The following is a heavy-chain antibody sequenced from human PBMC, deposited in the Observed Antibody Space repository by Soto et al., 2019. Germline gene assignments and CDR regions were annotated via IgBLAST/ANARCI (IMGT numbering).Heavy chain of an antibody. CDR1: GFSLTTRGVG. Sequence: QITLKESGPPLVKPTQTLTLTCTFSGFSLTTRGVGVGWIRQPPGKALECLALIYWDDDKRYSPSLQSRLSITKDTSKNQVVLTMTNVDPVDTATYYCAHIPKYYQYDWFDPWGQGTLVSVSS. D-gene: IGHD3-16*01. J-gene: IGHJ5*02. V-gene: IGHV2-5*02. CDR2: IYWDDDK. CDR3: AHIPKYYQYDWFDP.